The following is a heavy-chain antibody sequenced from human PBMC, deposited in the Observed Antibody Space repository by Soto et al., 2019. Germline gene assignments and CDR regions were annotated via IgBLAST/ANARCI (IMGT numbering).Heavy chain of an antibody. V-gene: IGHV4-39*01. CDR2: IYYTGST. CDR3: ARVQAITGPPEDAFDI. Sequence: LSLTCTVSGCSISSNTYYWGWLRQPPGKGLEWIGSIYYTGSTYYNPSLKSRVAISVDTSKSQFSLNLSPVTAADTSVYYCARVQAITGPPEDAFDIWGQGTTVTVSS. D-gene: IGHD2-2*01. J-gene: IGHJ3*02. CDR1: GCSISSNTYY.